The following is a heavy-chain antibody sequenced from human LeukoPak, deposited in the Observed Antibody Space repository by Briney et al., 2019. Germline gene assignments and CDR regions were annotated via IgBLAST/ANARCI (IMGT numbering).Heavy chain of an antibody. Sequence: GGSLRLSCAASGFTFSRYWMHWVRQAPGKGLVWVARINSDGISTSYAGSVKGRFTISRDNAKNTLYLQMNSLRAEDTAVYFCAGETGTGFDPWGQGTLVTVS. CDR1: GFTFSRYW. D-gene: IGHD3/OR15-3a*01. V-gene: IGHV3-74*01. CDR2: INSDGIST. J-gene: IGHJ5*02. CDR3: AGETGTGFDP.